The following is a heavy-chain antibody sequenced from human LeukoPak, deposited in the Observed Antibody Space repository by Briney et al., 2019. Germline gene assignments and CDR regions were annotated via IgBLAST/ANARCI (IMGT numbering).Heavy chain of an antibody. Sequence: SETLSLTCTVSGYSISSGYYWGWIRPPQGKGLEWIGMIYHSGSTYYNPSLKRRVTISVDTSKTQFSLKLSSVTAADTAVYYCAGYYDSSGYFAFDIWGQGTMVTVSS. CDR2: IYHSGST. CDR1: GYSISSGYY. D-gene: IGHD3-22*01. CDR3: AGYYDSSGYFAFDI. J-gene: IGHJ3*02. V-gene: IGHV4-38-2*02.